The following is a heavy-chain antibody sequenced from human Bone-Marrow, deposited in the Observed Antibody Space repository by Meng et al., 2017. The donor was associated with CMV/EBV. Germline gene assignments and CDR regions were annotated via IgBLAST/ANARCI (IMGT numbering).Heavy chain of an antibody. CDR2: IVVGSGNT. V-gene: IGHV1-58*01. Sequence: SVKVSCKASGFTFTSSAVQWVRQARGQRLEWIGWIVVGSGNTNYAQKFQERVTITRDMSTSTAYMELSSLRSEDTAVYYFAADLGYNWNHWAFDIWGQGTMVTVSS. CDR3: AADLGYNWNHWAFDI. D-gene: IGHD1-14*01. CDR1: GFTFTSSA. J-gene: IGHJ3*02.